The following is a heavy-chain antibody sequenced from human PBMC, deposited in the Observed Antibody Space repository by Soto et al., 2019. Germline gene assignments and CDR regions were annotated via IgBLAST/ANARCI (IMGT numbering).Heavy chain of an antibody. CDR2: IYYSGST. CDR1: GASISRYY. J-gene: IGHJ5*02. D-gene: IGHD3-22*01. CDR3: ARVGLLPDTDP. Sequence: SETLSLTCTSCGASISRYYCSWIRQPPGKGLEWIGYIYYSGSTNYNPSLKSRVTISVDTSKNQFSLKLSSVTAADTAVYYCARVGLLPDTDP. V-gene: IGHV4-59*01.